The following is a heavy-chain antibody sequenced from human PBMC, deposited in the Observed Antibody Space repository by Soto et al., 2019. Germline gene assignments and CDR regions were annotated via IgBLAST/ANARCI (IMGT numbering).Heavy chain of an antibody. CDR3: ARDKVGRFLEWLPADGMDV. J-gene: IGHJ6*02. Sequence: SETLSLTCTVSGGSISSGGYYWSWIRQHPGKGLEWIGYIYYSGSTYYNPSLKSRVTISVDTSKNQFSLKLSSVTAADTAVYYCARDKVGRFLEWLPADGMDVWGQGTTVTVSS. CDR1: GGSISSGGYY. CDR2: IYYSGST. V-gene: IGHV4-31*03. D-gene: IGHD3-3*01.